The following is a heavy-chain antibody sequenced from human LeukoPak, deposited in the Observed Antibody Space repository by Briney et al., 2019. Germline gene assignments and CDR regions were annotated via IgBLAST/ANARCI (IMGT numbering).Heavy chain of an antibody. J-gene: IGHJ4*02. Sequence: PGGSLRLSSAASGFTFSSYSMNWVRQAPGKGLEWVSSISSSSSYIYYADSVKGRFTISRDNAKNSLYLQMNSLGAEDTAVYYCARQGTFRYFDYWGQGTLVTVSS. CDR3: ARQGTFRYFDY. V-gene: IGHV3-21*01. D-gene: IGHD2/OR15-2a*01. CDR1: GFTFSSYS. CDR2: ISSSSSYI.